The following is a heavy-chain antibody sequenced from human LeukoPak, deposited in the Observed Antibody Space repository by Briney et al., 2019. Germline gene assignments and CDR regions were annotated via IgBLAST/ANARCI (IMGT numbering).Heavy chain of an antibody. J-gene: IGHJ4*02. D-gene: IGHD5-18*01. CDR3: ASNRGYSYGYGY. CDR2: IYYSGST. Sequence: SETLSLTCTVSGGSISSSSYYWGWIRQPPGKGLECIGSIYYSGSTYYNPSLKSRVTISVDTSKNQFSLKLSSVTAADTAVYYCASNRGYSYGYGYWGQGTLVTVSS. CDR1: GGSISSSSYY. V-gene: IGHV4-39*01.